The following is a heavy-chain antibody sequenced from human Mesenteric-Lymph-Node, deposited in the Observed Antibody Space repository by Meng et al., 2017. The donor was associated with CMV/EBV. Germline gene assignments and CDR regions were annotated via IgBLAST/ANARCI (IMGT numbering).Heavy chain of an antibody. V-gene: IGHV4-39*07. D-gene: IGHD2-15*01. Sequence: SETLSLTCTVSGGSISSSSYYWGWIRQPPGKGLEWIGSIYHSGSTYYNPSLKSRVTISVDTSKNQFSLKLTSVTAADTAVFYCARGPYCSGGTCSFPTFFDCWGQGTLVTVSS. CDR1: GGSISSSSYY. J-gene: IGHJ4*02. CDR2: IYHSGST. CDR3: ARGPYCSGGTCSFPTFFDC.